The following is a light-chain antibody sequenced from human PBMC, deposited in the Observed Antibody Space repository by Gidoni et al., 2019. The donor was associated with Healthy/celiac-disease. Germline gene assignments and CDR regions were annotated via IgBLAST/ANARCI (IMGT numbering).Light chain of an antibody. J-gene: IGLJ2*01. CDR2: GNN. V-gene: IGLV1-40*01. Sequence: QSVLTQPPSVSGAPGQRVTISCTGRSSNIGSGYDVHWYQHLPGTAPKLLIYGNNNRPSGVPDRFSGSKSGTSASLAITGLQAEDEGDFYCQSYDSSLSGVVFGGGTKLTVL. CDR1: SSNIGSGYD. CDR3: QSYDSSLSGVV.